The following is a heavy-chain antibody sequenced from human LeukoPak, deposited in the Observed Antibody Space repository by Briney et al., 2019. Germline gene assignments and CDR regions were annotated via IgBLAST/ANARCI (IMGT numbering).Heavy chain of an antibody. CDR3: AVGYCSSTSCFNFDY. CDR1: GYTFTSYY. J-gene: IGHJ4*02. CDR2: IIPIFGTA. V-gene: IGHV1-69*13. D-gene: IGHD2-2*01. Sequence: ASVKVSCKASGYTFTSYYMHWVRQAPGQGLEWMGGIIPIFGTANYAQKFQGRVTITADESTSTAYMELSSLRSEDTAVYYCAVGYCSSTSCFNFDYWGQGTLVTVSS.